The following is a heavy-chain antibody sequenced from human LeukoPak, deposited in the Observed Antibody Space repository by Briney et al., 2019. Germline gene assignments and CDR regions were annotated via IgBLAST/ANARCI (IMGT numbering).Heavy chain of an antibody. CDR1: GFTFSSYE. Sequence: PGGSLRLSCAASGFTFSSYEMNWVRQAPGKGLEWVSAISGSGGRTYYADSVKGRFAISRDNSKNTLYLQMNSLRAEDTAVYYCAKDLRTVTVQKHWGQGTLVTVSS. D-gene: IGHD4-17*01. CDR2: ISGSGGRT. J-gene: IGHJ1*01. V-gene: IGHV3-23*01. CDR3: AKDLRTVTVQKH.